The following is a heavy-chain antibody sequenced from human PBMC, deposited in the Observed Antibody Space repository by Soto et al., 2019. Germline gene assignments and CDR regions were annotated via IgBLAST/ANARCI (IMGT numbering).Heavy chain of an antibody. J-gene: IGHJ6*03. D-gene: IGHD2-15*01. CDR3: ATLLRGYCSGGSCPNRYYYYYYMDV. Sequence: SETLSVTCAVYGGSFSGYYWSWIRQPPWKGLEWIGEINHSGSTNYNPSLKSRVTISVDTSKNQFSLKLSSVTAADTAVYYCATLLRGYCSGGSCPNRYYYYYYMDVWGKGTTVTVSS. V-gene: IGHV4-34*01. CDR1: GGSFSGYY. CDR2: INHSGST.